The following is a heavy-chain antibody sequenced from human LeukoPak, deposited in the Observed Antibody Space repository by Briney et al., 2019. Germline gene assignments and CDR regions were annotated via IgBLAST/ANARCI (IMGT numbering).Heavy chain of an antibody. CDR2: IIPIFGTA. J-gene: IGHJ4*02. Sequence: ASVKVPCKASGGTFSSYAISWVRQAPGQGLEWMGGIIPIFGTANYAQKFQGRVTITADESTSTAYMELSSLRAEDTAVYYCAKDAYSYAKPYYFDYWGQGTLVTVSS. D-gene: IGHD5-18*01. CDR3: AKDAYSYAKPYYFDY. CDR1: GGTFSSYA. V-gene: IGHV1-69*01.